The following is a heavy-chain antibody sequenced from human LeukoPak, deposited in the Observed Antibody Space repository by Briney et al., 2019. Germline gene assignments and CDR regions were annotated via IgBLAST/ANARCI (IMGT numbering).Heavy chain of an antibody. CDR3: GKRGAVDYSDAFDI. V-gene: IGHV3-23*01. D-gene: IGHD3-16*01. CDR1: GFTFSSYA. J-gene: IGHJ3*02. CDR2: ISGSGGST. Sequence: GGSLRLSCAASGFTFSSYAMSWVRQAPGKGLEWVSAISGSGGSTYYADSVKGRFTISRDNSKNPLYLQLNSLRAEDTAVYYCGKRGAVDYSDAFDIWGQGTMVTVSS.